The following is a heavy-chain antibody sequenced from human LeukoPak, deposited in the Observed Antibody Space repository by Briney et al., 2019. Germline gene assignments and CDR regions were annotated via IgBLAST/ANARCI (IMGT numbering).Heavy chain of an antibody. V-gene: IGHV1-69*13. CDR2: IIPIFGTA. CDR1: GGTFSSYA. D-gene: IGHD1-26*01. CDR3: ARGTDSGSYSPFDY. Sequence: AASVKVSCKASGGTFSSYAISWVRQAPGQGLEWMGGIIPIFGTANYAQKFQGRVTITADESTSTAYMELSSLRSEDTAVYYCARGTDSGSYSPFDYWGQGTLVTVSS. J-gene: IGHJ4*02.